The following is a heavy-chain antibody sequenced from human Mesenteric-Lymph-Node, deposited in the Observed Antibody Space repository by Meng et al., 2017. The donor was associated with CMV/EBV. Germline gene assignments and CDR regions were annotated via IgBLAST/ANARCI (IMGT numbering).Heavy chain of an antibody. V-gene: IGHV3-74*01. CDR2: ISGGGGST. CDR1: GFTFNSYW. Sequence: GGSLRLSCAASGFTFNSYWMHWVRQPPGRGLLWVSHISGGGGSTNYADSVKGRFTISRDSSKSTLYLQMNSLRVGDTAVYYCARGGWVDSSSSGRLDYWGLGTLVTVSS. CDR3: ARGGWVDSSSSGRLDY. D-gene: IGHD6-6*01. J-gene: IGHJ4*02.